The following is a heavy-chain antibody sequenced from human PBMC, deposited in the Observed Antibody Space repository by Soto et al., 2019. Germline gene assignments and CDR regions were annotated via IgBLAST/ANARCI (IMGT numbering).Heavy chain of an antibody. J-gene: IGHJ4*02. D-gene: IGHD1-26*01. CDR2: ISSSGSTI. CDR1: GFTFSSYE. Sequence: GSLRLSCAASGFTFSSYEMNWVRQAPGKGLEWVSYISSSGSTIYYADSVKGRFTISRDNAKNSLYLQMNSPRAEDTAVYYYARDGIDPPLWGQGTLVTVSS. CDR3: ARDGIDPPL. V-gene: IGHV3-48*03.